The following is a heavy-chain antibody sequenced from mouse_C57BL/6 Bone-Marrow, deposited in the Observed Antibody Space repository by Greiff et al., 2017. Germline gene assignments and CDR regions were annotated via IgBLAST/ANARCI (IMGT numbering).Heavy chain of an antibody. CDR3: ARRTYGSSFFDY. V-gene: IGHV5-17*01. J-gene: IGHJ2*01. CDR2: ISRGSSTI. D-gene: IGHD1-1*01. Sequence: EVKLMESGGGLVKPGGSLKLSCAASGFTFSDYGMHWVRQAPEKGLEWVAYISRGSSTIYYADTVKGRFTISRDNAKNTLFLQMTSLRSEDTAMYYCARRTYGSSFFDYWGQGTTLTVSS. CDR1: GFTFSDYG.